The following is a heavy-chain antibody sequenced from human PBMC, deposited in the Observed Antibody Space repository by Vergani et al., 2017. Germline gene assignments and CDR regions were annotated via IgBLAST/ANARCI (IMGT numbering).Heavy chain of an antibody. CDR1: GGSFSGYY. CDR2: INHSGST. D-gene: IGHD6-19*01. J-gene: IGHJ6*03. CDR3: ARVAGYYYYYYMDV. V-gene: IGHV4-34*01. Sequence: QVQLQQWGAGLLKPSETLSLTCAVYGGSFSGYYWSWIRQPPGKGLEWIGEINHSGSTNYNPSLKSRVTMSVDTSKNQFSLKLSSVTAADTAVYYCARVAGYYYYYYMDVWGKGTTVTVSS.